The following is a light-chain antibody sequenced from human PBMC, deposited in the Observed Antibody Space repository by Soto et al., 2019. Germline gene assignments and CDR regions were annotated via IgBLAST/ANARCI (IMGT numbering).Light chain of an antibody. J-gene: IGKJ4*02. CDR3: QQRSNWPPV. CDR1: QSVSSY. Sequence: DIVLTQSPATLSLSPGERATLSCRASQSVSSYLAWYQQKPGQAPRLLIYDASNRATGIPARFSGSGSGTDFTLTISSLEPEDFAVYYCQQRSNWPPVFGGGTKVDIK. V-gene: IGKV3-11*01. CDR2: DAS.